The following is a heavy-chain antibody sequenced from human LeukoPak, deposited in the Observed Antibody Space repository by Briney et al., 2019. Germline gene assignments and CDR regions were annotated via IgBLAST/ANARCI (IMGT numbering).Heavy chain of an antibody. J-gene: IGHJ5*02. D-gene: IGHD3-3*01. CDR2: MNPNSGNT. V-gene: IGHV1-8*01. Sequence: ASVKVSCKASGYTFTSYDINWVRQATGQGLEWMGLMNPNSGNTGYAQKFQGRVTITRNTSISTAYMELSSLRSEDTAVYYCARGRDVWSGWANWFDPWGQRTLVTVSS. CDR1: GYTFTSYD. CDR3: ARGRDVWSGWANWFDP.